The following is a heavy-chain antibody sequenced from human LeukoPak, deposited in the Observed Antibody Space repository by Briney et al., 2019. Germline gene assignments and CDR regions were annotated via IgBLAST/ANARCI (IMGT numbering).Heavy chain of an antibody. J-gene: IGHJ3*02. CDR1: GGSISSSSYY. V-gene: IGHV4-39*07. Sequence: SETLSLTCTVSGGSISSSSYYWGWIRQPPGKGLEWIGSIYYSGSTYYNPSLKSRVTISVDTSKNQFSLKLSSVTAADTAVYYCARVATFGELFPSDAFDIWGQGTMVTVSS. CDR3: ARVATFGELFPSDAFDI. D-gene: IGHD3-10*01. CDR2: IYYSGST.